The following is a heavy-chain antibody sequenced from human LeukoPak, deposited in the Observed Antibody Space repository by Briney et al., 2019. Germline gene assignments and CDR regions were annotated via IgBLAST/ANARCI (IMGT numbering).Heavy chain of an antibody. CDR2: INWNGGIT. CDR3: AKDSDRRIGPTAPFDY. CDR1: GFTFDDYG. V-gene: IGHV3-20*04. D-gene: IGHD2-15*01. Sequence: PGGSLRLSCAASGFTFDDYGMSWVRQAPGKGLEWVSGINWNGGITAYADSVKGRFTISRDNAKNSLYLQMNSLRAEDTAVYYCAKDSDRRIGPTAPFDYWGQGTLVTVSS. J-gene: IGHJ4*02.